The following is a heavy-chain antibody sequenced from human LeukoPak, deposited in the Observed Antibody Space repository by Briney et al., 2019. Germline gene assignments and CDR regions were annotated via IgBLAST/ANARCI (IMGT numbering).Heavy chain of an antibody. CDR2: ISGSSSYI. CDR3: AKGLRTGVGPYMGYHYYMDV. Sequence: GGSLRLSCAASGFTFSSYSMSWVRQAPGKGLEWVSSISGSSSYIYYADSVKGRSTISRDNSYNMVSLQMNSLRDEDTGVYYCAKGLRTGVGPYMGYHYYMDVWGKGATVTVSS. V-gene: IGHV3-21*04. J-gene: IGHJ6*03. D-gene: IGHD3-16*01. CDR1: GFTFSSYS.